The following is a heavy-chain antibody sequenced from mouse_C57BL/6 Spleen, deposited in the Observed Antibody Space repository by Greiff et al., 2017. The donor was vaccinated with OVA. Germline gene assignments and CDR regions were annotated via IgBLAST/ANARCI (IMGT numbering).Heavy chain of an antibody. CDR1: GFTFSSYA. CDR2: ISDGGSYT. Sequence: DVQLVESGGGLVKPGGSLKLSCAASGFTFSSYAMSWVRQTPEKRLEWVATISDGGSYTYYPDNVKGRFTISRDNAKNNLYLQMSHLKSEDTAMYYCARAYYDYDERENWFAYWGQGTLVTVSA. V-gene: IGHV5-4*01. CDR3: ARAYYDYDERENWFAY. D-gene: IGHD2-4*01. J-gene: IGHJ3*01.